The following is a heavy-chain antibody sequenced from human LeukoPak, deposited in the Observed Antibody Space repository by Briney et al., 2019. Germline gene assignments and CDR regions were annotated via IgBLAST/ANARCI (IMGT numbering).Heavy chain of an antibody. CDR1: GGSISSGGYY. V-gene: IGHV4-31*03. CDR2: IYYSGST. CDR3: ARLRADAFDI. J-gene: IGHJ3*02. Sequence: PSETLSLTCTVSGGSISSGGYYWSWIRQHPGKGLEWIGYIYYSGSTYYNPSLKSRVTISVDTSKNQFSLELSSVTAADTAVYYCARLRADAFDIWGQGTMVTVSS. D-gene: IGHD4-17*01.